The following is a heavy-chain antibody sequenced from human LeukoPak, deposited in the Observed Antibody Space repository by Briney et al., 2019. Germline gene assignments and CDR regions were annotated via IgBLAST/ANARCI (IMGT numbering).Heavy chain of an antibody. CDR1: GYSFTSYN. CDR3: ARDASCSGSNCDAFDI. J-gene: IGHJ3*02. D-gene: IGHD1-26*01. CDR2: ISAYNGNT. Sequence: GASVKVSCKASGYSFTSYNINWVRQAPGQGLEWMGWISAYNGNTNYAQILQGRVTMTTDTSTSTAYMELRSLRSDDTAVYYCARDASCSGSNCDAFDIWGQGTMVTVSS. V-gene: IGHV1-18*01.